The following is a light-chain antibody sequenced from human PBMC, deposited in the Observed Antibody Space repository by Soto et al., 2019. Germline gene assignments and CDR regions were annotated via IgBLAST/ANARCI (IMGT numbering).Light chain of an antibody. Sequence: QSVLTQPPSVSGAPGQRVTISCTGSSSNIGAGSDVHWYQQLPGTAPKLLIYGNSNRPSGVPDRFSGSKSVTSASLAITGLQAGDEADYYCQSYDSGLSGYVFGTGTKLTVL. CDR2: GNS. J-gene: IGLJ1*01. CDR1: SSNIGAGSD. V-gene: IGLV1-40*01. CDR3: QSYDSGLSGYV.